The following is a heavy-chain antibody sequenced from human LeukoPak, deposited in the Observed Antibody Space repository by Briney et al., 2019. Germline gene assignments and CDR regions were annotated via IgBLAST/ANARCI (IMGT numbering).Heavy chain of an antibody. J-gene: IGHJ4*02. CDR3: ARQWFGDY. Sequence: GGSLRLSCAASGFTFSDYYMSWIRQAPGEGLEWLSYITSSGANVYYADSVKGRFTVSRDNARKSLYLQMNSLRAEDTAVYYCARQWFGDYWGQGTLVTVSS. CDR2: ITSSGANV. CDR1: GFTFSDYY. D-gene: IGHD3-10*01. V-gene: IGHV3-11*01.